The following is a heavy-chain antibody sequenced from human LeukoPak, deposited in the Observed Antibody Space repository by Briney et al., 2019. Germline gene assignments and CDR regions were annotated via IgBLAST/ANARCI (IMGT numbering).Heavy chain of an antibody. J-gene: IGHJ5*02. D-gene: IGHD6-6*01. CDR3: ARGTDSNSSRGNWFDP. CDR2: IIPIFGTA. CDR1: GDTFSSYA. Sequence: ASVKVSCKTSGDTFSSYAISWVRQAPGQGLEWMGGIIPIFGTANSAQKFQGRVTITTDESTSTAYMELSSLRSEDTAVYYCARGTDSNSSRGNWFDPWGQGTLVTVSS. V-gene: IGHV1-69*05.